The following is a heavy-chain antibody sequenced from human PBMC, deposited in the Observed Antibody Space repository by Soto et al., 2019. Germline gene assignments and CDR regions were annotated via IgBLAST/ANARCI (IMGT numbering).Heavy chain of an antibody. CDR3: ARVSYCYDAGEGFHYYYIDV. V-gene: IGHV4-59*01. Sequence: SEILSLTCTVSGGCMSSYYWSWIRQPPGKGLEWIGYIYYSGSTNYNPSLKSRVTISVDTSKNQFSLQLSSVTAADTAVYSCARVSYCYDAGEGFHYYYIDVWGKGTTVTVSS. J-gene: IGHJ6*03. D-gene: IGHD3-22*01. CDR1: GGCMSSYY. CDR2: IYYSGST.